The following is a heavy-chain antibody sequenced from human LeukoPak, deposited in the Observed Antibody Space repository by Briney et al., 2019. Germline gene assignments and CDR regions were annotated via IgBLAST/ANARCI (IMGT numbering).Heavy chain of an antibody. CDR2: ISYDGSGK. Sequence: AGGSLRLSCVGAGFVFSNHVIHWVRQAPGQGLEWVSMISYDGSGKHYADSVGGRLTISRDNSKNTVYLQMDSLTAEDTAIYYCARDPWGVAVAGAGKDVWGQGTTVTVSS. CDR3: ARDPWGVAVAGAGKDV. V-gene: IGHV3-30*04. CDR1: GFVFSNHV. D-gene: IGHD3-16*01. J-gene: IGHJ6*02.